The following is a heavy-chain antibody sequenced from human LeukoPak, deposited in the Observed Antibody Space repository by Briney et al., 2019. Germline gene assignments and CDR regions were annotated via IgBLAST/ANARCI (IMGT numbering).Heavy chain of an antibody. D-gene: IGHD3-16*01. Sequence: GGSLRLSCAASGFSFSSYWMHWVRQAPGKGLVWVSRINSDGSGTTYADSVKGRFTISRDNAKNTLDLHMNNLRAEDTAVYYCAKGGMGHSDYWGQGTLVTVSS. CDR3: AKGGMGHSDY. J-gene: IGHJ4*02. V-gene: IGHV3-74*03. CDR2: INSDGSGT. CDR1: GFSFSSYW.